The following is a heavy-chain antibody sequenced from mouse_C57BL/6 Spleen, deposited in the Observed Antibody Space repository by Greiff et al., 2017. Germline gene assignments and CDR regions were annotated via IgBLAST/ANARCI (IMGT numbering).Heavy chain of an antibody. J-gene: IGHJ2*01. CDR3: ARGPYGSTFDY. Sequence: QVQLQQPGAELVMPGASVKLSCKASGYTFTSYWMHWVKQRPGQGLEWIGEIDPSDSYTNYNQKFKGKSTLTVDKSSSTAYMQLSSLTSEDSAVYYCARGPYGSTFDYWGQGTTLTVSS. CDR2: IDPSDSYT. V-gene: IGHV1-69*01. CDR1: GYTFTSYW. D-gene: IGHD1-1*01.